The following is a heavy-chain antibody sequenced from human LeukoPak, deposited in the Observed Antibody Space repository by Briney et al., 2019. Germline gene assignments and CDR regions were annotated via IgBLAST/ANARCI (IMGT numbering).Heavy chain of an antibody. CDR1: GGTFSSYA. CDR3: ARARATGGFRGTSYYYYMDV. CDR2: IIPIFGTA. J-gene: IGHJ6*03. V-gene: IGHV1-69*06. Sequence: SVKVSCKASGGTFSSYAISWVRQAPGQGLEWMGGIIPIFGTANYAQKFQGRVTITADKSTSTAYMELSSLRSEDTAVYYCARARATGGFRGTSYYYYMDVWGKGTTVTVSS. D-gene: IGHD2/OR15-2a*01.